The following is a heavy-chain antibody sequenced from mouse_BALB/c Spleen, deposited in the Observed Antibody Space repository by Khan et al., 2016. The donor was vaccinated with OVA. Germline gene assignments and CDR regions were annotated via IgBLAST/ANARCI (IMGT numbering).Heavy chain of an antibody. CDR2: IGPGSGDT. J-gene: IGHJ4*01. CDR1: DYTFTSFW. CDR3: ATSNYYGSSLYAIDY. Sequence: DLVKPGASVKLSCKASDYTFTSFWINWIKQRPGQGLEWVGHIGPGSGDTYYNEIFKGKATLTVDTSSSTAYIQISSLSSEDSAVYFCATSNYYGSSLYAIDYWGQGTSVTVSS. D-gene: IGHD1-1*01. V-gene: IGHV1S41*01.